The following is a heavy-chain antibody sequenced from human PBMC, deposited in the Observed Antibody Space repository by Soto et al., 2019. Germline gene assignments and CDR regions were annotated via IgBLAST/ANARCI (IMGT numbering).Heavy chain of an antibody. CDR1: GDSVSNNF. V-gene: IGHV4-59*02. J-gene: IGHJ4*02. CDR3: ARARPNDFWDY. CDR2: VYFSGSV. Sequence: QVQLQESGPGLVKPSETLSLTCTVSGDSVSNNFWSWSRQPPGKGLEWIGYVYFSGSVNYNPSLKRRVTMSVDSSKNQFSMTLSSVTAADTAMYYCARARPNDFWDYWGQGALDTVSS. D-gene: IGHD1-26*01.